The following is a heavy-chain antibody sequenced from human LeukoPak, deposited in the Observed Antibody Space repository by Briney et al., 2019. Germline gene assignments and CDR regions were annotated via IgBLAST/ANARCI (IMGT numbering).Heavy chain of an antibody. V-gene: IGHV4-34*01. J-gene: IGHJ6*02. D-gene: IGHD1-7*01. CDR2: INHSGRT. CDR3: ARGELELHYYYYYGMDV. Sequence: SETLSLTCAVYGGSFSGYYWSWIRQPPGKGLEWIGEINHSGRTNYNPSLKSRVTISVDTSKNQFSLKLSSVTAADTAVYYCARGELELHYYYYYGMDVWGQGTTVTVSS. CDR1: GGSFSGYY.